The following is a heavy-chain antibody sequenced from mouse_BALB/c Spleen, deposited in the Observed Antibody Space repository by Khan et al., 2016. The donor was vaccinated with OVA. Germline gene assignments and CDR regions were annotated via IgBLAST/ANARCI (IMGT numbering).Heavy chain of an antibody. Sequence: VQLKQSGPELMKPGASVKISCKASGYSFTTYYMHWVKQSHGKSLEWIGYIDPFNGNTNYNQKFRGKATMTVDKSSSTAYMHLSSLTSEDSAVFYWTRVGLKNWFAYWGQGTLVTVSA. CDR1: GYSFTTYY. CDR2: IDPFNGNT. J-gene: IGHJ3*01. V-gene: IGHV1S135*01. D-gene: IGHD1-3*01. CDR3: TRVGLKNWFAY.